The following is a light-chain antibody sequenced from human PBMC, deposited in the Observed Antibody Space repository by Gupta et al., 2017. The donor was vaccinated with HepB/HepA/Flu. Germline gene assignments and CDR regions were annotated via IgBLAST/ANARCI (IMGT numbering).Light chain of an antibody. CDR3: QQFSTYPFT. CDR2: TAS. J-gene: IGKJ3*01. V-gene: IGKV1-9*01. Sequence: DIQLTQSPSFLSASVGDRVTITCRASQDISSYLAWYQQKPGKAPNLLIYTASTLQSGVPSRFSSSGSGTEFTLTISSLQPENFSTDYCQQFSTYPFTFGPGTKVDIK. CDR1: QDISSY.